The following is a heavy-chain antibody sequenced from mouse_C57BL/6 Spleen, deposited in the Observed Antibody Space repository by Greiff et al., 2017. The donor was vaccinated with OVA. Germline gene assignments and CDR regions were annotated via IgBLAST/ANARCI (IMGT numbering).Heavy chain of an antibody. J-gene: IGHJ1*03. CDR2: IYPSDSET. CDR1: GYTFTSYW. CDR3: AVPEYFDV. V-gene: IGHV1-61*01. Sequence: QVQLQQPGAELVRPGSSVKLSCKASGYTFTSYWMDWVKQRPGQGLEWIGNIYPSDSETHYNQKFKDKATLTVDKSSSTAYMQLSSLASEDSAVYYCAVPEYFDVWGTGTTVTVSS.